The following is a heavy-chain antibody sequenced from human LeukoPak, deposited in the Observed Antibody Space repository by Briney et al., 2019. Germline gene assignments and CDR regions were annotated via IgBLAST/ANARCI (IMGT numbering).Heavy chain of an antibody. CDR3: APRSSGFDY. CDR1: GGSFSGYY. Sequence: SETLSLTCAVYGGSFSGYYWNWIRQPPGKGLEWIGEINHGGSTNYNPSLKSRLTISVDTSKNQVSLKLSSMTAADTAVYYCAPRSSGFDYWGQGTLVTVSS. V-gene: IGHV4-34*01. D-gene: IGHD3-22*01. CDR2: INHGGST. J-gene: IGHJ4*02.